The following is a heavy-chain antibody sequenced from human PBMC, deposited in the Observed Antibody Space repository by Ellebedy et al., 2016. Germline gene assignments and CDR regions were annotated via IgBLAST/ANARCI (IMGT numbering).Heavy chain of an antibody. J-gene: IGHJ6*02. D-gene: IGHD3-10*01. CDR2: ISWNSGSI. CDR1: GFTFDDYA. CDR3: AKDMAYGSGSYYGMDV. Sequence: GGSLRLSXAASGFTFDDYAMHWVRQAPGKGLEWVSGISWNSGSIGYADSVKGRFTISRDNAKNSLYLQMNSLRAEDTALYYCAKDMAYGSGSYYGMDVWGQGTTVTVSS. V-gene: IGHV3-9*01.